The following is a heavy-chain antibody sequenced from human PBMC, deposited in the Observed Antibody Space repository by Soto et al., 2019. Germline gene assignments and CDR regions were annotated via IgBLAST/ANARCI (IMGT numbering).Heavy chain of an antibody. V-gene: IGHV3-21*01. J-gene: IGHJ4*02. D-gene: IGHD1-7*01. CDR2: IGSDSTYI. Sequence: GGSLRLSCAASGFTFSAYSLNWVRQAPGKGLEWVSSIGSDSTYIYYADSVKGRFTISRDNAKDSLYQQMNSLRAEDTAVYYCTRKLSGTNPLDYWGQGTLVTVSS. CDR3: TRKLSGTNPLDY. CDR1: GFTFSAYS.